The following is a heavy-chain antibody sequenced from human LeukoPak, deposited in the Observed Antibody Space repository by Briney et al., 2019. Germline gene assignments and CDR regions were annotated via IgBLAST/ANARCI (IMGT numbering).Heavy chain of an antibody. CDR2: ISGSGGET. J-gene: IGHJ4*02. CDR1: GFTFSSYW. Sequence: PGGSLRLSCAASGFTFSSYWMHWVRQAPGKGLEWVSAISGSGGETYYAESVKGRFTISRDNSKNTLYMQMNSLRAEDTALYYCAKENPHNDYWGQGTLVTVSS. V-gene: IGHV3-23*01. CDR3: AKENPHNDY.